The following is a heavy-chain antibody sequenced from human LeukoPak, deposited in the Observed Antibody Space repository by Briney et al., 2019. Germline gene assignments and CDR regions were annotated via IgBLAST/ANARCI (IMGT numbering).Heavy chain of an antibody. D-gene: IGHD3-10*01. CDR2: IYYSGST. J-gene: IGHJ6*03. V-gene: IGHV4-59*01. CDR3: ASNALPKNFGELLRAGHYYYYMDV. Sequence: PSETLSLTCTVSGGSISSYYWSWIRQPPGKGLEWIGYIYYSGSTNYNPSLKSRVTISVDTSKNQFSLKLSSVTAADTAVYYCASNALPKNFGELLRAGHYYYYMDVWGKGTTVTVSS. CDR1: GGSISSYY.